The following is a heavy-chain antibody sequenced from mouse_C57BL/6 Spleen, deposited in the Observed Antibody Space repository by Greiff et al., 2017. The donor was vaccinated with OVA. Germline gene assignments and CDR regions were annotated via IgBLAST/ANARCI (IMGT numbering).Heavy chain of an antibody. CDR2: ISDGGSYT. V-gene: IGHV5-4*01. D-gene: IGHD1-1*01. CDR1: GFTFSSYA. CDR3: ARDLYYDGGYYFDY. Sequence: EVKVVESGGGLVKPGGSLKLSCAASGFTFSSYAMSWVRQTPEKRLEWVATISDGGSYTYYPDNVKGRFTISRDNAKNNLYLQMSHLKSEDTAMYDCARDLYYDGGYYFDYWGQGTTLTVSS. J-gene: IGHJ2*01.